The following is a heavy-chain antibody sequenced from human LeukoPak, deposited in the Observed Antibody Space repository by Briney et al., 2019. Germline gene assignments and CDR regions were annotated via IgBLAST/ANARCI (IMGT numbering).Heavy chain of an antibody. CDR2: IKQDGSEK. Sequence: PSETLSLTCAVYGGSFSAYSWSWIRQPPGKGLEWVANIKQDGSEKYYLDSVKGRFTISRDNAKNSLYLQMSSLRAEDTAVYYCAKPITITGATDGFDIWGQGAKVTVSS. CDR3: AKPITITGATDGFDI. V-gene: IGHV3-7*01. D-gene: IGHD5-12*01. CDR1: GGSFSAYS. J-gene: IGHJ3*02.